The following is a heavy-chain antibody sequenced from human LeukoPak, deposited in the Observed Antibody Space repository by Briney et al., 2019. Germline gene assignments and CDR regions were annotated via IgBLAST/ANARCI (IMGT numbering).Heavy chain of an antibody. CDR1: GGSFSGYY. Sequence: PSETLSLTCAVYGGSFSGYYWRWIRQPPGKGLEWIGEINHSGGTNYNPSLKSRVTISVDTSKNQFSLKLSSVTAADTAVYYCARGGGIVVVPAAMGYAFDIWGQGTMVTVSS. CDR2: INHSGGT. V-gene: IGHV4-34*01. J-gene: IGHJ3*02. CDR3: ARGGGIVVVPAAMGYAFDI. D-gene: IGHD2-2*01.